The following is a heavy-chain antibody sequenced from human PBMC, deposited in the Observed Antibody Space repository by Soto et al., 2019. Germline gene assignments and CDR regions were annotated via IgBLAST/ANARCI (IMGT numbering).Heavy chain of an antibody. J-gene: IGHJ3*02. D-gene: IGHD2-2*03. CDR1: GGSISSTSHY. Sequence: QLQLQESGPGLVKPWETLSLTCSVSGGSISSTSHYWGWIRQPPGKGLEWIASIYYRGSTYYNPALESRVTISVDTSKNQFSRKLSSVTAADTAVYYCARDGGAAGPWIDALDIWGQGAMLAVSS. CDR2: IYYRGST. V-gene: IGHV4-39*02. CDR3: ARDGGAAGPWIDALDI.